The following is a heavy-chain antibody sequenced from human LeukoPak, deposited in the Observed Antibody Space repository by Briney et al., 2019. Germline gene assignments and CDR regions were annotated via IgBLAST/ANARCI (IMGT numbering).Heavy chain of an antibody. V-gene: IGHV3-21*04. CDR2: ISSSGSYI. D-gene: IGHD3-22*01. CDR1: GFTFTTYS. Sequence: PGGSLRLSCAASGFTFTTYSMNWVRQAPGKGLEWVSFISSSGSYIYYADSVKGRFTISRDNAKNSLYLQMNSPRAEDTAVYYCAKDLRTGLVVIGFDYWGQGTLVTVSS. CDR3: AKDLRTGLVVIGFDY. J-gene: IGHJ4*02.